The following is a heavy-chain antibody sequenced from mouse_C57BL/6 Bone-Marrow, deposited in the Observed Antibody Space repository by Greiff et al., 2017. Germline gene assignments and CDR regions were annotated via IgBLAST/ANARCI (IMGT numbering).Heavy chain of an antibody. Sequence: EVKLVESEGGLVQPGSSMKLSCTASGFTFSDYYMAWVRQVPEKGLEWVANINYDGSSTYYLDSLKSRFIISRDNAKNILYLQMSSLKSEDTATYYCARVYYYSNYGYAMDYWGQGTSVTVSS. CDR3: ARVYYYSNYGYAMDY. D-gene: IGHD2-5*01. V-gene: IGHV5-16*01. CDR1: GFTFSDYY. J-gene: IGHJ4*01. CDR2: INYDGSST.